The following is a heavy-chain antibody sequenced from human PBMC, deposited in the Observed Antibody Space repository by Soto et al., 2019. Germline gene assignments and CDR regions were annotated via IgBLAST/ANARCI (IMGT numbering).Heavy chain of an antibody. CDR1: GDSISSFY. CDR2: IYYSGST. J-gene: IGHJ3*02. D-gene: IGHD2-15*01. V-gene: IGHV4-59*01. CDR3: AGRRCGGGTCYDDAYDI. Sequence: SETLSLTCTVSGDSISSFYWSWIQQPPEKGLEWIGYIYYSGSTNSNPSLKSRVTISLTTSKSQFSLKLSSVTAADTAVYYCAGRRCGGGTCYDDAYDIWGQGTMVTVSS.